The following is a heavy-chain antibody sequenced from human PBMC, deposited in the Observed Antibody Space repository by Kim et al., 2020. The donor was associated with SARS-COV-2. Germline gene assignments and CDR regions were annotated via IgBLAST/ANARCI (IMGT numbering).Heavy chain of an antibody. CDR1: GFTFSSYG. CDR3: ARDWNTMIVVPSGWFDP. CDR2: IWYDGSNK. J-gene: IGHJ5*02. D-gene: IGHD3-22*01. V-gene: IGHV3-33*01. Sequence: GGSLRLSCAASGFTFSSYGMHWVRQAPGKGLEWVAVIWYDGSNKYYADSVKGRFTISRDNSKNTLYLQMNSLRAEDTAVYYCARDWNTMIVVPSGWFDPWGQGTLVTVSS.